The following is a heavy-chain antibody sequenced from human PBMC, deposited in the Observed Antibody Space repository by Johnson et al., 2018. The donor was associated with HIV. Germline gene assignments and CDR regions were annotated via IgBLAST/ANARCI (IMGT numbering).Heavy chain of an antibody. D-gene: IGHD6-13*01. J-gene: IGHJ3*02. CDR2: FSYDGTPT. CDR1: GFTFSSYA. Sequence: QVQLVESGGGVVQPGRSLRLSCAASGFTFSSYAMHWVRQAPGKGLEWVASFSYDGTPTDYADSVKGRFTISRDISKNLLYLQMNSLRAEDTAVYYCARGDLAAAGNGAFDIWGQGTMVTVSS. CDR3: ARGDLAAAGNGAFDI. V-gene: IGHV3-30*04.